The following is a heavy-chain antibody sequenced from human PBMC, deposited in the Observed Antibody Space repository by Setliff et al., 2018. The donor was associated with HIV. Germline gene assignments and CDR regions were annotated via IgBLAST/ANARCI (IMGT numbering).Heavy chain of an antibody. CDR2: IYYSGST. CDR1: GGSISSGSYY. J-gene: IGHJ6*03. CDR3: ARDMTTVTYYYYYYYMDV. Sequence: SETLSLTCTVSGGSISSGSYYWGWIRQPPGKGLEWIGSIYYSGSTYYNPSLKSRVTISVDTSKNQFSLKLSSVTAADTAMYYCARDMTTVTYYYYYYYMDVWGKGTTVTVSS. D-gene: IGHD4-17*01. V-gene: IGHV4-39*07.